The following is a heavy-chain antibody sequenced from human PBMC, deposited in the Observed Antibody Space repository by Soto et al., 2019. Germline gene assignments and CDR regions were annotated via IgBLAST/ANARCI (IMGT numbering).Heavy chain of an antibody. D-gene: IGHD3-10*01. J-gene: IGHJ1*01. V-gene: IGHV1-18*01. CDR1: GYTFTSYG. CDR2: ISAYNGNT. Sequence: ASVKDSYKASGYTFTSYGISWVRQAPGQGLEWMGWISAYNGNTNYAQKLQGRVTMTTDTSTSTAYMELRSLRSDDTAVYYCARAFSPALRPGSGSKHWRQGTLVTVSS. CDR3: ARAFSPALRPGSGSKH.